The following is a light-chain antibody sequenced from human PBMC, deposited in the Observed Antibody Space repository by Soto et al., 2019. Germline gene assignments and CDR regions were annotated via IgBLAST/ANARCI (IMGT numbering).Light chain of an antibody. Sequence: LTQSPCTVSLSPGERATLSCRASQSVSSSYLAWYQQKPGQAPRLLIYGASSRATGIPDRFSGSGSGTDFTLTISDVEPEDFAVYYCHQYGSSPRSITFGQGTRLEI. CDR2: GAS. V-gene: IGKV3-20*01. CDR1: QSVSSSY. J-gene: IGKJ5*01. CDR3: HQYGSSPRSIT.